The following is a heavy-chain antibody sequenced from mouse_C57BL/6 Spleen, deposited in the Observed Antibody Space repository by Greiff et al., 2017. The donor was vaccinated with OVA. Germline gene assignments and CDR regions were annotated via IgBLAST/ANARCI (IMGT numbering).Heavy chain of an antibody. CDR1: GYAFSSSW. V-gene: IGHV1-82*01. D-gene: IGHD1-1*01. Sequence: VHLVESGPELVKPGASVKISCKASGYAFSSSWMNWVKQRPGKGLEWIGRIYPGDGDTNYNGKFKGKATLTADKSSSTAYMQLSSLTSEDSAVYFCAREGDYYGSSFFDYWGQGTTLTVSS. CDR3: AREGDYYGSSFFDY. CDR2: IYPGDGDT. J-gene: IGHJ2*01.